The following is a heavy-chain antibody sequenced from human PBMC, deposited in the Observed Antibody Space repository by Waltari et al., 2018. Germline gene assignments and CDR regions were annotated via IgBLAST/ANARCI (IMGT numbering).Heavy chain of an antibody. CDR3: ARDRWAAERPYKWLDP. CDR1: GYPFIGYH. J-gene: IGHJ5*02. Sequence: QVHLVQSGAEVKKPGASVKVSCKASGYPFIGYHMHWVRQAPGQGLEWRGWINPNTGNTNYGQKCQGRVTLTRDTPNTTAYMELSGLTSDDTAVYYCARDRWAAERPYKWLDPWGQGTQVTVSS. D-gene: IGHD6-13*01. CDR2: INPNTGNT. V-gene: IGHV1-2*02.